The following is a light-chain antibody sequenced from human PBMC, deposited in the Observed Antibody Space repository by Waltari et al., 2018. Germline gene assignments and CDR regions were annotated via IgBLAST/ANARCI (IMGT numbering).Light chain of an antibody. CDR3: QNHERLPAT. CDR1: QSVSRY. V-gene: IGKV3-20*01. J-gene: IGKJ1*01. Sequence: IVLTQSPGTLSLSPGERATLSRRASQSVSRYLAWYQQRPGQAPRLLIYAASTRATGIPDRFSGSGYGTDFTLIISRLEPEDFAVYYCQNHERLPATFGQGTKVEIK. CDR2: AAS.